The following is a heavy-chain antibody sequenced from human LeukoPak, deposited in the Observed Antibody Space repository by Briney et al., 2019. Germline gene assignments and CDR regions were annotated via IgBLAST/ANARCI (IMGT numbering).Heavy chain of an antibody. V-gene: IGHV3-53*05. D-gene: IGHD2-2*02. CDR2: IYSGGST. Sequence: GGSLRLSCAASGFTVSSNYMSWVRQAPGKGLEWVSVIYSGGSTYYADSVKGRFTISRDNSKNTLYLQMNSLRAEDTAVYYCARIVVPAAIRGNGFDYWGQGTLVTVSS. CDR1: GFTVSSNY. J-gene: IGHJ4*02. CDR3: ARIVVPAAIRGNGFDY.